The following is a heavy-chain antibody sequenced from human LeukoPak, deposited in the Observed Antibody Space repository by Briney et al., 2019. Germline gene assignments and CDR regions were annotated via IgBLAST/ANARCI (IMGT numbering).Heavy chain of an antibody. Sequence: GGSLRLSCAASGFTFSDYYMSWIRQAPGKGLEWVSYISSGSSDTSYADSVKGRFTISRDNAKNSLYLQMNSLRAEDTALYYCARDLSYGMDVWGQGTTVTVSS. CDR3: ARDLSYGMDV. V-gene: IGHV3-11*05. CDR1: GFTFSDYY. CDR2: ISSGSSDT. J-gene: IGHJ6*02.